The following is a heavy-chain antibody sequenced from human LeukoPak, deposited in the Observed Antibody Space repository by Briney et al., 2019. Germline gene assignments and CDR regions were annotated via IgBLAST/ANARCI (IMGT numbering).Heavy chain of an antibody. D-gene: IGHD5-12*01. CDR1: GFTFSSNG. CDR3: AVLYSGYDEFDY. Sequence: GGSLRLSCAAPGFTFSSNGMHGFGKAPGKGLEGVAFIRYDGSNKYYADSVKGRFTISRDNSKNTLYLQMNSLRAEDTAVYYCAVLYSGYDEFDYWGQGTLVTVSS. J-gene: IGHJ4*02. CDR2: IRYDGSNK. V-gene: IGHV3-30*02.